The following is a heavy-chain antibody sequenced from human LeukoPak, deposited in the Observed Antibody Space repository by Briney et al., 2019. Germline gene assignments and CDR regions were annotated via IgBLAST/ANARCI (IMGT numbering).Heavy chain of an antibody. CDR3: AKDRVATLDY. Sequence: GGSLRLSCAASGFTFDDYAMHWVRQAPGKGLEWVAFIRYDGSNKYYADSVKGRFTISRDNSKNTLYLQMNSLRAEDTAVYYCAKDRVATLDYWGQGTLVTVSS. CDR2: IRYDGSNK. D-gene: IGHD5-12*01. V-gene: IGHV3-30*02. CDR1: GFTFDDYA. J-gene: IGHJ4*02.